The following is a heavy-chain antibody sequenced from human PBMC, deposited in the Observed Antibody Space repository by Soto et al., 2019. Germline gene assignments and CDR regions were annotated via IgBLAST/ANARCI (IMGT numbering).Heavy chain of an antibody. V-gene: IGHV3-48*02. CDR2: ISSSSSTI. J-gene: IGHJ5*02. Sequence: EVQLVESGGGLVQPGGSLRLSCAASGFTFSSYSMNWVRKATGKGLEWVSYISSSSSTIYYADSVKGRFTISRDNAKNSLYLQMNSLRDEDTAVYLCARDLYGDYDGFDPWGQASLLTVSS. D-gene: IGHD4-17*01. CDR3: ARDLYGDYDGFDP. CDR1: GFTFSSYS.